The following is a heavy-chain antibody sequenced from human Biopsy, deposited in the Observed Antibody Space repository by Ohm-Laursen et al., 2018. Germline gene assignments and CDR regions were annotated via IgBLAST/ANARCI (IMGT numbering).Heavy chain of an antibody. Sequence: ASVKVSCKAVAGTFNSYAISWVRQAPGQGLEWVGGIIPIFDTANYAQKFQGRVTITADKSTTTSYMVLSSLRSDDTAIYYCARENYYETGGYDGFSDSWGQGTLISVSS. CDR2: IIPIFDTA. CDR3: ARENYYETGGYDGFSDS. D-gene: IGHD3-16*01. V-gene: IGHV1-69*06. CDR1: AGTFNSYA. J-gene: IGHJ4*02.